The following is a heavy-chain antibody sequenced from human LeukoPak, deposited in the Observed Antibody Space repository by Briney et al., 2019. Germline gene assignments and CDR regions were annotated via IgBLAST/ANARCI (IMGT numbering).Heavy chain of an antibody. CDR3: ARASITILGVAYGMDV. V-gene: IGHV4-61*02. CDR2: IYTSGST. J-gene: IGHJ6*02. Sequence: SETLSLTCTVSGGSISSGSYYWSWIRQPAGKGLEWIGRIYTSGSTNYNPSLKSRVTISVDTSKNQFSLKLSSVTAADTAVYYCARASITILGVAYGMDVWGQGTTVTVSS. CDR1: GGSISSGSYY. D-gene: IGHD3-3*01.